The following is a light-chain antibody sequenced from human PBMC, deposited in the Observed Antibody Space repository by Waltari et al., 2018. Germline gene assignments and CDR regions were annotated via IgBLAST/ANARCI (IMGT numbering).Light chain of an antibody. Sequence: DIQMTQSPSTLSASVGDRVTITCRASQSIGRWLAWYQHKPGTAPKLLIYRTSSLESGGPSRFSGSGSGTDFTLTISSLQPDDFATYYCQQYNSPPWTFGQGTKVEIK. CDR1: QSIGRW. V-gene: IGKV1-5*03. J-gene: IGKJ1*01. CDR2: RTS. CDR3: QQYNSPPWT.